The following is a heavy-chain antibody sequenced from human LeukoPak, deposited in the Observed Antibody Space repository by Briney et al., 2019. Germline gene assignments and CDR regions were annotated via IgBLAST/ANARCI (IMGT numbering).Heavy chain of an antibody. J-gene: IGHJ5*02. CDR2: IYSGDSDT. D-gene: IGHD3-10*01. CDR3: ARHPYGSGSYFPNWFDH. V-gene: IGHV5-51*01. Sequence: GESLKISSKGSGYSFTSYWIGWVRQLPGKGLVWMGIIYSGDSDTRYSTSFQGQVTISADKSISTAYLQWSSLKASDTAMYYCARHPYGSGSYFPNWFDHWGQGTLVTVSS. CDR1: GYSFTSYW.